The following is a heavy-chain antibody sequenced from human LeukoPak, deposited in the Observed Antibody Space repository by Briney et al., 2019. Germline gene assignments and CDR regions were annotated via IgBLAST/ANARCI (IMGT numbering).Heavy chain of an antibody. CDR3: ASGVIAAAGTGQFDY. V-gene: IGHV1-18*04. D-gene: IGHD6-13*01. CDR2: ISAYNGNT. J-gene: IGHJ4*02. CDR1: GYTFISYY. Sequence: GASVKVSCKASGYTFISYYMHWVRQAPGQGLEWMGWISAYNGNTNYAQKLQGRVTMTTDTSTSTAYMELRSLRSDDTAVYYCASGVIAAAGTGQFDYWGQGTLVTVSS.